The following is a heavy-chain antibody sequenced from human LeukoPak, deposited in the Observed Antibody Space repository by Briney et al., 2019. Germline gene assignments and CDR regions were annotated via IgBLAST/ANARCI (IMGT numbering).Heavy chain of an antibody. CDR2: ISAYNGNT. CDR3: ARESCSGGSCYPGGV. CDR1: GYTFTSYG. Sequence: ASVKASCKASGYTFTSYGISWVRQAPGQGLEWMGWISAYNGNTKYAQKLQGRVTMTTDTSTSTAYMELRSLRSDDTAVYYCARESCSGGSCYPGGVWGQGTLVTVSS. D-gene: IGHD2-15*01. V-gene: IGHV1-18*01. J-gene: IGHJ4*02.